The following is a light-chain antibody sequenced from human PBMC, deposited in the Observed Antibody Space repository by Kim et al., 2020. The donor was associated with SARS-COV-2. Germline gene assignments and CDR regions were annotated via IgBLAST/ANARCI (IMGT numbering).Light chain of an antibody. CDR3: QQYSNSPIT. CDR2: GTS. Sequence: ETVLTQSPGTLSLSPGERATLSCRASQSVNINDFAWYQKKPGQAPRLLIYGTSNRATGIPVRFSGSGSGTDFTLTISRLEPEDFAVYYCQQYSNSPITFGPGTKVDIK. V-gene: IGKV3-20*01. J-gene: IGKJ3*01. CDR1: QSVNIND.